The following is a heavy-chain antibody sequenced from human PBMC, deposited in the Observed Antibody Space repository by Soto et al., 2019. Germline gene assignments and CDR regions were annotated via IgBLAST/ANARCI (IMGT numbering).Heavy chain of an antibody. CDR1: GFTFSSYA. V-gene: IGHV3-30-3*01. CDR3: ARDPRIQLWLPYYYGMDV. D-gene: IGHD5-18*01. Sequence: GGSLRLSCAASGFTFSSYAMHWVRQAPGKGLEWVAVISYDGSNKYYADSVKGRFTISRDNSKNTLYLQMNSLRAEDTAGYYCARDPRIQLWLPYYYGMDVWGQGTTVTVSS. J-gene: IGHJ6*02. CDR2: ISYDGSNK.